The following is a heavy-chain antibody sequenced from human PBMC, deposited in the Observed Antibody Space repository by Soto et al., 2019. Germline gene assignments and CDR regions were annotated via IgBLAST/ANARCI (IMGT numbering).Heavy chain of an antibody. J-gene: IGHJ4*02. CDR1: GGSVTNHH. Sequence: QVHLQESGPGLVKPSETLSLTCSVSGGSVTNHHLSWIRQPPGKGLEWMGHINYSGSTNYNPSLRRRVNLSVDTANSHFCLKRSAVTATDTALYYCATYFGGGGGRGYWGQVTLVTVSS. CDR2: INYSGST. CDR3: ATYFGGGGGRGY. D-gene: IGHD2-21*01. V-gene: IGHV4-59*08.